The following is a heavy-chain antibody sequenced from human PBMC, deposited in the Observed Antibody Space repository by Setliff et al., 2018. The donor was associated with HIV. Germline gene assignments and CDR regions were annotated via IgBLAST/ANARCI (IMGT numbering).Heavy chain of an antibody. V-gene: IGHV4-4*02. D-gene: IGHD6-19*01. CDR3: ARRHTFGAGRDYYYYYAVDV. CDR1: GGSISSGGW. Sequence: SETLSLTCVVSGGSISSGGWWTWVRQPPGKGLEWIGEIYHSGNTNYNPSLKSRLSISVDKSKNQFPLKLSSVTAADTALYYCARRHTFGAGRDYYYYYAVDVWGQGTTVTVSS. J-gene: IGHJ6*02. CDR2: IYHSGNT.